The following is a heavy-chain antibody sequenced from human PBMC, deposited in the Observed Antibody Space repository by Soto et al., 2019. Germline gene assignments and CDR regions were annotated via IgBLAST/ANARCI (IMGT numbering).Heavy chain of an antibody. V-gene: IGHV1-2*02. CDR2: INPNSGGT. CDR3: ARGPYDSSGYLYFDY. Sequence: ASVKVSCKASGYTFTGYYMHWVRQAPGQGLERMGWINPNSGGTNYAQKFQGRVTMTRDTSISTAYMELSRLRSDDTAVYYCARGPYDSSGYLYFDYWGQGTLVTVSS. D-gene: IGHD3-22*01. CDR1: GYTFTGYY. J-gene: IGHJ4*02.